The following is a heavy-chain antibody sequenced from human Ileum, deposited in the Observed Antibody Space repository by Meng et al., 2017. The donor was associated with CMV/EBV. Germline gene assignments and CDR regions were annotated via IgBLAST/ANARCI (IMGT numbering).Heavy chain of an antibody. D-gene: IGHD6-19*01. CDR2: ISWNSGSI. V-gene: IGHV3-9*01. Sequence: GGSLRLSCVASGFTFDDYAMHWVRQVSGKGLEWVSGISWNSGSIDYADSVKGRFTISRDNAKNSLYLQMNSLRAEDTALYYCARPMKRKEWLGMSCLHWGQGTLVTVS. J-gene: IGHJ4*02. CDR3: ARPMKRKEWLGMSCLH. CDR1: GFTFDDYA.